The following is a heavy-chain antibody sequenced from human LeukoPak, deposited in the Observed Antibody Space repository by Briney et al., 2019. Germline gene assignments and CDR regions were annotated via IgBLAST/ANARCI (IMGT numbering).Heavy chain of an antibody. J-gene: IGHJ4*02. CDR2: IHYSGSS. CDR1: GGSISGYY. Sequence: SETLSLTCTVSGGSISGYYWGWIRQPPGKGLDWIGYIHYSGSSKYSPSLTSRVAMSVDTSMNQFSLKLTSVTAADTAVYYCAGYDSRSSALENWGQGTLVTVSS. V-gene: IGHV4-59*01. D-gene: IGHD3-22*01. CDR3: AGYDSRSSALEN.